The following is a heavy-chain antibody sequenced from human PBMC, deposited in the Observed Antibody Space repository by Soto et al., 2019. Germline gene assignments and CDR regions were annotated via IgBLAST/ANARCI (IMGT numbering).Heavy chain of an antibody. CDR3: AREFAMDV. J-gene: IGHJ6*02. CDR1: GFTFSSYY. V-gene: IGHV3-7*05. Sequence: EVQLVESGGALVQPGGSLRLSCAASGFTFSSYYMSWARQAPGKGLEWVANINQDGSGKYYVDSVRGRFTISRDNAKNSVYLQMNSRRAEDTAVYYCAREFAMDVWGQGTTVTVSS. CDR2: INQDGSGK.